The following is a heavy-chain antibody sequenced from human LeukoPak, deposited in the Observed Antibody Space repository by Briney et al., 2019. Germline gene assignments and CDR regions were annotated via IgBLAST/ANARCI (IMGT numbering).Heavy chain of an antibody. CDR1: GGSFSTYY. V-gene: IGHV4-59*01. CDR2: IYYSGST. CDR3: ARDERYDSSGYPFDY. J-gene: IGHJ4*02. D-gene: IGHD3-22*01. Sequence: SETLSLTCTVSGGSFSTYYWSWIRQPPGKGLEWIGYIYYSGSTNYNPSLKSRVTISVDTSKNQFSLTLNSVTAADTAVYYCARDERYDSSGYPFDYWGQGTLVTVSS.